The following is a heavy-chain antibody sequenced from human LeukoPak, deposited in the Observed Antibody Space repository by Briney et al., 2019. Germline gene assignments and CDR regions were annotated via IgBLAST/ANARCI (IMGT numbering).Heavy chain of an antibody. CDR2: ISWNSGSI. CDR1: GFTFDDYA. J-gene: IGHJ4*02. V-gene: IGHV3-9*01. CDR3: EKDRAGYSSGWYRVRIDY. D-gene: IGHD6-19*01. Sequence: PGGSLRLSCAASGFTFDDYAMHWVRQAPGKGLEWVSGISWNSGSIGYADSVKGRFTISRDNAKNSLYLQMNSLRAEDTALYYCEKDRAGYSSGWYRVRIDYWGQGTLVTVSS.